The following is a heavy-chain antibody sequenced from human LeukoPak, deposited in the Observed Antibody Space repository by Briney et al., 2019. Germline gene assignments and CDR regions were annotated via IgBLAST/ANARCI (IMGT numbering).Heavy chain of an antibody. CDR2: INQDGSEK. CDR3: ARDLGQYYDTSDNWFDP. Sequence: GGSLRLSCAPSGFTFSSFWMSWVRQAPGKGLEWVANINQDGSEKSYVDSVKGRFTISRDNAKNTLNLQMNSLRAEDTAGYYCARDLGQYYDTSDNWFDPWGQGTLVTVSS. CDR1: GFTFSSFW. D-gene: IGHD3-22*01. V-gene: IGHV3-7*01. J-gene: IGHJ5*02.